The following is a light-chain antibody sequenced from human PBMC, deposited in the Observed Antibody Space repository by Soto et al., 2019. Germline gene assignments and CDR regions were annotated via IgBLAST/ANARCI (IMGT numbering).Light chain of an antibody. CDR3: QQYNSYWRT. J-gene: IGKJ1*01. V-gene: IGKV1-5*01. CDR1: QTISNW. Sequence: DIQMTQSPSTLSASLGDRVTITCRASQTISNWLAWYQQKPGKAPNLLIYDASSLESGVPSRFSGSGSGTEFTLTISSLQPDDFATYYCQQYNSYWRTLGQGTKVDIK. CDR2: DAS.